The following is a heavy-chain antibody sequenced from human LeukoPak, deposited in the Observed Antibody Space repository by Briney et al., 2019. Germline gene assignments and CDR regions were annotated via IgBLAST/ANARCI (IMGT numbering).Heavy chain of an antibody. CDR2: IYYSGST. V-gene: IGHV4-31*03. CDR1: GGSISSGGAY. J-gene: IGHJ3*02. CDR3: ARGHDSSGYYRDSFDI. Sequence: PSETLSLTCTVSGGSISSGGAYWSWIRQHPGKGLEWIGYIYYSGSTYYNPSLKSRVTISVDTSKNQFSLKLSSVTAADTAVYYCARGHDSSGYYRDSFDIWGQGTMVTVSS. D-gene: IGHD3-22*01.